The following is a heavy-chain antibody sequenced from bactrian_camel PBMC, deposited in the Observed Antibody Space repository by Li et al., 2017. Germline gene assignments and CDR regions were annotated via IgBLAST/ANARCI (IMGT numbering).Heavy chain of an antibody. CDR1: GYTDNHYC. D-gene: IGHD7*01. CDR2: VYAGGGSA. CDR3: AAYVGSRVLGPWSFERGTYDF. Sequence: QVQLVESGGVWIQAGGSLTLSCALSGYTDNHYCMGWFRQPPGKEREEVAVVYAGGGSAYYADSVKGRFTISLENAKKTLYLFMNNLKLEDTAMYYCAAYVGSRVLGPWSFERGTYDFWGPGTQV. J-gene: IGHJ4*01. V-gene: IGHV3S1*01.